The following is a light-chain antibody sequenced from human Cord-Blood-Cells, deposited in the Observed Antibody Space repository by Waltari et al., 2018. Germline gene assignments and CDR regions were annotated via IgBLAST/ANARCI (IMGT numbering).Light chain of an antibody. J-gene: IGKJ2*01. CDR1: QSMSSY. V-gene: IGKV1-39*01. Sequence: LQMTQLPSSLSASVGDRVTIPCRASQSMSSYLNWDQQKPGKAPKLLIYAASSLQSGVPSRFSGSGSGTDFTLTISSLQPEDFATYYCQQSYSTPYTFGQGTKLEIK. CDR2: AAS. CDR3: QQSYSTPYT.